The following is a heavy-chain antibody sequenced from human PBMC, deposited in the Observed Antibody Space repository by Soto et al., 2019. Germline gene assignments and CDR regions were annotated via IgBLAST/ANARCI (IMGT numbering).Heavy chain of an antibody. J-gene: IGHJ6*03. Sequence: GGSLRLSCAASGFTFSSYWMHWVRQAPGKGLVWVSRINSDGSSTSYADSVKGRFTISRDNAKNTLYLQMNSLRAEDTAVYYCARAMVRGVMMVGPYYYYMDVWGKGTTVTV. CDR3: ARAMVRGVMMVGPYYYYMDV. D-gene: IGHD3-10*01. V-gene: IGHV3-74*01. CDR2: INSDGSST. CDR1: GFTFSSYW.